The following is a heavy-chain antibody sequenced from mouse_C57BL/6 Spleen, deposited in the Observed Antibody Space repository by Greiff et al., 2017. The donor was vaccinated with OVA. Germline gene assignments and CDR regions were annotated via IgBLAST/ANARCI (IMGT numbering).Heavy chain of an antibody. J-gene: IGHJ4*01. CDR2: IDPANGNT. D-gene: IGHD1-1*01. CDR3: ARNYGSSYAIYAMDY. CDR1: GFNIKNTY. Sequence: EVQVVESVAELVRPGASVKLSCTASGFNIKNTYMHWVKQRPEQGLEWIGRIDPANGNTKYAPKFQGKATITADTSSNTAYLQLSSLTSEDTAIYYCARNYGSSYAIYAMDYWGQGTSVTVSS. V-gene: IGHV14-3*01.